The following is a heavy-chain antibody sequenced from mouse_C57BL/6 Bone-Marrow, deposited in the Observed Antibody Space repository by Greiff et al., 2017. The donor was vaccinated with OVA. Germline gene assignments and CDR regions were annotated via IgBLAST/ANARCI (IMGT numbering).Heavy chain of an antibody. V-gene: IGHV1-82*01. CDR2: IYPGDGVT. CDR3: ARGGRGYFDY. CDR1: GYAFSSSW. J-gene: IGHJ2*01. D-gene: IGHD3-1*01. Sequence: VKVLESGPELVKPGASVKISCKASGYAFSSSWMNWVKQRPGKGLEWIGRIYPGDGVTNYNGKFKGKATLTVDKSSSTAYMQLSSLTSEDSAVYFCARGGRGYFDYWGKGTTLTVSS.